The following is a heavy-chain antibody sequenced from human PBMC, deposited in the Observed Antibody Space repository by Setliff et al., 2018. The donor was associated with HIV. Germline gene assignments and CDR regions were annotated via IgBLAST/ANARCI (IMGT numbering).Heavy chain of an antibody. Sequence: GGSLRLSCAASGFTFSTYAMGWVRQAPGKGLEWVSTVGAVGGPTHYAESVKGRFTISKDNSKNALYLQMSSLRDEDTAVYYCAKLSHSHDSNGFTVDYWGRGTLVTVSS. CDR2: VGAVGGPT. CDR1: GFTFSTYA. J-gene: IGHJ4*02. D-gene: IGHD3-22*01. V-gene: IGHV3-23*01. CDR3: AKLSHSHDSNGFTVDY.